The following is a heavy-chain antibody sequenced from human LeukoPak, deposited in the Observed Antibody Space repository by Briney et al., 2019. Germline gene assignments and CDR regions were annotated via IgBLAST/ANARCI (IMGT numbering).Heavy chain of an antibody. CDR1: GYTFTNYA. CDR3: ARGPDYSYGTYYFDY. V-gene: IGHV7-4-1*02. J-gene: IGHJ4*02. CDR2: IYTNTGNP. Sequence: GASVKVSCKASGYTFTNYAINWVRQAPGQGLEWMGWIYTNTGNPTYAQGITGRFVFSLDTSVSTAYLQISSLKAEDTAVYYCARGPDYSYGTYYFDYWGQGTLVTVSS. D-gene: IGHD5-18*01.